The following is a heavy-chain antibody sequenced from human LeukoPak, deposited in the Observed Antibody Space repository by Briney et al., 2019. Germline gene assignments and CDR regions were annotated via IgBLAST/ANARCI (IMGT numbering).Heavy chain of an antibody. D-gene: IGHD3-22*01. CDR2: INPNSGGT. Sequence: GASVKVSCKASGYTFTCYYMHWVRQAPGQGLEWMGWINPNSGGTNYAQKFQGRVTMTRDTSISTAYMELSRLRSDDTAVYYCARVHLYYDSSGYEDYWGQGTLVTVSS. V-gene: IGHV1-2*02. J-gene: IGHJ4*02. CDR3: ARVHLYYDSSGYEDY. CDR1: GYTFTCYY.